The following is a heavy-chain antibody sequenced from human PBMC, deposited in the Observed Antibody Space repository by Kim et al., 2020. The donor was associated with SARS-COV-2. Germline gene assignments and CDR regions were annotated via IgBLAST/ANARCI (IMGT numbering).Heavy chain of an antibody. D-gene: IGHD5-12*01. V-gene: IGHV3-11*04. J-gene: IGHJ4*02. Sequence: TESVKSRFTIYEDKAKNSLYQQMNSLRAEDTAVYYCARDPDIVATIFDYWGQGTLVTVSS. CDR3: ARDPDIVATIFDY.